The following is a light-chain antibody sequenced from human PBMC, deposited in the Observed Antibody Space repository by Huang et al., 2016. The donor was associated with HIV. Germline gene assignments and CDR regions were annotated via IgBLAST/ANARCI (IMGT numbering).Light chain of an antibody. CDR3: QQYNSGPPT. J-gene: IGKJ2*01. CDR2: GAS. CDR1: QSVTSN. V-gene: IGKV3-15*01. Sequence: PATLSVSPGERATLPCRASQSVTSNLAWYQQRPGQAPRLLIYGASTRATAIPARFSGSGSGTEFTLTISSLQSEDFAIYYCQQYNSGPPTFGLGTKLEIK.